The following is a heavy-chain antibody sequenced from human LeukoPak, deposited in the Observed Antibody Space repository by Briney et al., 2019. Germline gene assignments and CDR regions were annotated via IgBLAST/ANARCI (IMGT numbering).Heavy chain of an antibody. D-gene: IGHD3-10*01. Sequence: ASVKVSCKASGYTFTSYGISWVRQAPGQGLEWMGWISAYNGNTNYAQKLQGRVTMTTDTSTSTAYMELGSLRSDDTAVYYCARLPTLWFGESLLDYWGQGTLVTVSS. CDR2: ISAYNGNT. V-gene: IGHV1-18*01. J-gene: IGHJ4*02. CDR1: GYTFTSYG. CDR3: ARLPTLWFGESLLDY.